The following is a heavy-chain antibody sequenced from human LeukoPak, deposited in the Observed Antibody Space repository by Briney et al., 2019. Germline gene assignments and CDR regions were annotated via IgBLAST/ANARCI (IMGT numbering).Heavy chain of an antibody. CDR1: GFTFTSFA. D-gene: IGHD3-22*01. CDR3: AKHSHDGSAPYYEVQLDY. Sequence: GGSLRLSCAASGFTFTSFAMSWVCQAPGKGLEWVSTISRSGVATYYANSVKGRFTISRDNSKNTVYVQMNSLRAEDTAIYYCAKHSHDGSAPYYEVQLDYWGQGTLVTVSS. J-gene: IGHJ4*02. CDR2: ISRSGVAT. V-gene: IGHV3-23*01.